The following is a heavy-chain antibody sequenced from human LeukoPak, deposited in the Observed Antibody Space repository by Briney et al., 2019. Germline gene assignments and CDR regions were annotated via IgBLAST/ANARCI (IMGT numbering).Heavy chain of an antibody. CDR3: AREGGCGPMVRGVINCYYYMDV. Sequence: GGSLRLSCAASGFTFSSYGMHWVRQAPGKGLEWVAFIRYDGSNKYYADSVKGRFTISRDNSKNTLYLQMNSLRAEDTAVYYCAREGGCGPMVRGVINCYYYMDVWGKGTTVTVSS. D-gene: IGHD3-10*01. V-gene: IGHV3-30*02. CDR2: IRYDGSNK. CDR1: GFTFSSYG. J-gene: IGHJ6*03.